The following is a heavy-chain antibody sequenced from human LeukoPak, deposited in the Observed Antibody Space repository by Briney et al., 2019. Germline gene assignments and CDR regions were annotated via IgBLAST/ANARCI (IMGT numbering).Heavy chain of an antibody. V-gene: IGHV4-59*08. CDR1: GGSISGYF. Sequence: PSETLSLTCTVSGGSISGYFWSWIRQPPGKGLEWIGYIYYSGTTNYNPSLKSRVTISVDTSKNHFSLRLTSVTAADTAVYYCARHPTSGWHNDCWGQGTLVTVSS. CDR3: ARHPTSGWHNDC. J-gene: IGHJ4*02. D-gene: IGHD6-19*01. CDR2: IYYSGTT.